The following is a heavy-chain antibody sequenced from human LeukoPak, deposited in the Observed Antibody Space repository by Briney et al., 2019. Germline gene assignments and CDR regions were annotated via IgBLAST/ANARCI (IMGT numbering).Heavy chain of an antibody. D-gene: IGHD7-27*01. CDR3: ARDGDHYFGY. CDR2: IIPILGIA. V-gene: IGHV1-69*04. J-gene: IGHJ4*02. Sequence: SVKVSCKASGYTFTSYGISWVRQAPGQGLEWMGRIIPILGIANYAQKFQGRVTITADKSTSTAYMELSSLRSEDTAVYYCARDGDHYFGYWGQGTLVTVSS. CDR1: GYTFTSYG.